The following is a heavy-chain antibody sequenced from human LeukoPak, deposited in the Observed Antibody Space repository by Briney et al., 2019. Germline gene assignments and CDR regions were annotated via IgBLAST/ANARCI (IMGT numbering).Heavy chain of an antibody. V-gene: IGHV3-7*01. CDR1: GFTFSNYW. CDR3: ARVRAGFCGGGSCYYPNYFDY. D-gene: IGHD2-15*01. Sequence: GGSLRLSCVATGFTFSNYWMSWVRQAPGKGLEWGAIIEPDGSEEYFVDSVKGRFTISRDNTWDSLYLQMNSLRAEDTAIYYCARVRAGFCGGGSCYYPNYFDYWGQGTLVTVSS. CDR2: IEPDGSEE. J-gene: IGHJ4*02.